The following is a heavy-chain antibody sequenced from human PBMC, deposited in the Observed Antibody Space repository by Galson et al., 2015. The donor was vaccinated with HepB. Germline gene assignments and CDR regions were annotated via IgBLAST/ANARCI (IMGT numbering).Heavy chain of an antibody. D-gene: IGHD3-22*01. CDR3: ARAPRLVWLLPNYFDY. Sequence: SLRLSCAASGFTFSSYSMNWVRQAPGKGLEWVSYISSSSSTIYYADSVKGRFTISRDNAKNSLYLQMNSLRAEDTAVYYCARAPRLVWLLPNYFDYWGQGTLVTVSS. CDR1: GFTFSSYS. J-gene: IGHJ4*02. CDR2: ISSSSSTI. V-gene: IGHV3-48*01.